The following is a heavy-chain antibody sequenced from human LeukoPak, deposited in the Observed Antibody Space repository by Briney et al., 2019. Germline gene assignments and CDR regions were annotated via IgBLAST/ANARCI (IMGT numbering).Heavy chain of an antibody. D-gene: IGHD3-22*01. CDR3: ARGRPDPQNSDYWDY. V-gene: IGHV4-59*13. Sequence: SETLSLTCTISRGSIITYYWSWNRQTPGTTLEWIGNIHYTGRTRYNPSLESRVTMSLDTPKNEFSLRLTSMTAADSAVYYCARGRPDPQNSDYWDYWGQGITVTVSS. CDR2: IHYTGRT. CDR1: RGSIITYY. J-gene: IGHJ4*02.